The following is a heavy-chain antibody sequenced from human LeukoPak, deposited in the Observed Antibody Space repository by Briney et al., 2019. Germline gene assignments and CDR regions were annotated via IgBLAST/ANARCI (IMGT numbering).Heavy chain of an antibody. CDR2: ISYDGSNK. V-gene: IGHV3-30*04. D-gene: IGHD5-24*01. J-gene: IGHJ4*02. CDR1: GFTFSSYA. CDR3: AKDDAWLQYGN. Sequence: GGSLRLSCAASGFTFSSYAMHWVRQAPGKGLEWVAVISYDGSNKYYADSVKGRFTISRDNSKNTLYLQMNSLRAEDTAVYYCAKDDAWLQYGNWGRGTLVTVSS.